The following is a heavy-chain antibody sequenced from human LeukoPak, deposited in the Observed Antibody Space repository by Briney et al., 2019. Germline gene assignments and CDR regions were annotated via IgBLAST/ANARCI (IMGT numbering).Heavy chain of an antibody. Sequence: ASVKVSCKVSGYTLTELSMHWVRQAPGKGLEWMGGFDPEDGETIYAQKFQGRVTMTEDISTDTAYMELSSLRSEDTAVYYCATVSGGIVVVPAAIWFDPWGQGTLVTVSS. CDR1: GYTLTELS. J-gene: IGHJ5*02. V-gene: IGHV1-24*01. D-gene: IGHD2-2*01. CDR2: FDPEDGET. CDR3: ATVSGGIVVVPAAIWFDP.